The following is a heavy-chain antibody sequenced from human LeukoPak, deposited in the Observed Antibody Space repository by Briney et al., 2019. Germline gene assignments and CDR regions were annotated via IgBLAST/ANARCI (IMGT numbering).Heavy chain of an antibody. J-gene: IGHJ4*02. D-gene: IGHD5-12*01. CDR2: ISYDGSNK. Sequence: TGESLKISCAASGFTFSSYGMHWVRQAPGKGLEWVAVISYDGSNKYYADSVKGRFTISRDNSKNTLYLQMNSLRAEDTAVYYCAKNDGYSGYDYWGQGTLVTVSS. V-gene: IGHV3-30*18. CDR3: AKNDGYSGYDY. CDR1: GFTFSSYG.